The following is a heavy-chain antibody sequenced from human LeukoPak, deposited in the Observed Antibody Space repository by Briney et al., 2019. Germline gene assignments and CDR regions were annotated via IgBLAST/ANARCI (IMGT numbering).Heavy chain of an antibody. CDR2: ISSNGGST. J-gene: IGHJ4*02. Sequence: GGSLRLSCAASGFTFDDYAMHWVRQAPGKGLEYVSSISSNGGSTYYANSVKGRFTISRDNSKNTLYLQVGSLRAGDMAVYYCARGSPTYSSSWYDYWGQGTLVTVSS. CDR1: GFTFDDYA. V-gene: IGHV3-64*01. CDR3: ARGSPTYSSSWYDY. D-gene: IGHD6-13*01.